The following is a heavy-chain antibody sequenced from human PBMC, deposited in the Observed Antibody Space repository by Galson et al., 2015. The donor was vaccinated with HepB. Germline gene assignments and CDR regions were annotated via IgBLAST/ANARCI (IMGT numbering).Heavy chain of an antibody. CDR2: ISYDGSNK. CDR1: GFTFSSYG. J-gene: IGHJ4*02. D-gene: IGHD3-22*01. V-gene: IGHV3-30*18. CDR3: AKDTAFFYYDSSGLDY. Sequence: SLRLSCAASGFTFSSYGMHWVRQAPGKGLEWVAVISYDGSNKYYADSVKGRFTISRDNSKNTLYLQMNSLRAEDTAVYYCAKDTAFFYYDSSGLDYWGQGTLVTVSS.